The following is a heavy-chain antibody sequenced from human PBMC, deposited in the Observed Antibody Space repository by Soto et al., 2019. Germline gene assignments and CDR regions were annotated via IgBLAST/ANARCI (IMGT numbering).Heavy chain of an antibody. Sequence: QVQLVQSGAEMRKPGSSLRVSCKASGGTFSDYAFSWVRQAPGQGVEWMGGIVPRFGSPNYAQKFGGRVTITADTSSSTVYMALSSLRFDDTAVYFCARDWIQLRLGKYSFNGMDVWGQGTTIIVSS. D-gene: IGHD5-18*01. CDR1: GGTFSDYA. CDR3: ARDWIQLRLGKYSFNGMDV. J-gene: IGHJ6*02. V-gene: IGHV1-69*06. CDR2: IVPRFGSP.